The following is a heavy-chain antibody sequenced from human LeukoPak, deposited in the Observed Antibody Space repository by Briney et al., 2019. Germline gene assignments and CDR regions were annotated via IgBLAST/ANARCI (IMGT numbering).Heavy chain of an antibody. Sequence: SETLSLTCTVSGGSISSYYWSWIRQPPGKGLEWIGYIYYSGRTNYNPSLKSRVTISVDTSKNQFSLELSSVTAADTAVYYCARSSTGSYFDYWGQGTLVTVSS. CDR2: IYYSGRT. CDR3: ARSSTGSYFDY. D-gene: IGHD2-2*01. J-gene: IGHJ4*02. CDR1: GGSISSYY. V-gene: IGHV4-59*01.